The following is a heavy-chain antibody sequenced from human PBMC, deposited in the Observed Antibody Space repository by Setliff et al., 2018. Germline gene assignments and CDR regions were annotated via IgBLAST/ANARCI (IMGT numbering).Heavy chain of an antibody. CDR3: ARVLYSSGWYRSFDY. D-gene: IGHD6-19*01. J-gene: IGHJ4*02. CDR2: IKPDGSER. Sequence: PGGSLRLSCAASGFTFSTYNMNWVRQAPGKGLEWVANIKPDGSERYYVDSVKGRFTISRDNAKNSLYLQMNSLRVEDTAVYYCARVLYSSGWYRSFDYWGQGTLVTVSS. CDR1: GFTFSTYN. V-gene: IGHV3-7*03.